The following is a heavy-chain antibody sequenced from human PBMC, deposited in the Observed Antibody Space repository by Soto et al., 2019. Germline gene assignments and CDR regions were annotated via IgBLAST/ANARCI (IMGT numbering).Heavy chain of an antibody. CDR2: INSDGSST. V-gene: IGHV3-74*01. Sequence: EVQLVESGGGLVQPGGSLRLSCAASGFTFSSYWMHWVRQAPGKGLVWVSRINSDGSSTSYADSVKGRFTISRDNAKNTLYLQMNSLGAEDTAVYYCARDRGVRGKNYYYGMDVWGQGTTVTVSS. CDR1: GFTFSSYW. D-gene: IGHD3-10*01. CDR3: ARDRGVRGKNYYYGMDV. J-gene: IGHJ6*02.